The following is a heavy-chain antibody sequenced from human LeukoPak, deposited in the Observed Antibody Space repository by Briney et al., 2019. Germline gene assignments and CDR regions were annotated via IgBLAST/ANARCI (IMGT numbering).Heavy chain of an antibody. V-gene: IGHV4-59*08. CDR1: GGSISSYY. CDR3: ARGFGEFPGSFDI. J-gene: IGHJ3*02. D-gene: IGHD3-10*01. CDR2: ISYIGST. Sequence: SETLSLTCTVSGGSISSYYWGWIRQPPGKGLEWIGYISYIGSTNYNPSLKSRVTISVDTSKNQFSLNLSSVTAADTAVYYCARGFGEFPGSFDIWGQGTMVTVSS.